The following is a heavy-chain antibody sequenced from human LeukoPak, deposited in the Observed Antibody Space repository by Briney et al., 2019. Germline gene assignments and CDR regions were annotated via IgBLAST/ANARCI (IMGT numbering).Heavy chain of an antibody. V-gene: IGHV3-21*01. CDR2: ISSSSSYI. Sequence: PGGSLRLSCAASGFTFSSYSMNWVRQAPGKGLEWVSSISSSSSYIYYADSVKGRFTISRDNAKNSLYLQMNSLRAEDTAVYYCARDRWYRFWSGSADYWGQGTLVTVSS. CDR1: GFTFSSYS. D-gene: IGHD3-3*01. J-gene: IGHJ4*02. CDR3: ARDRWYRFWSGSADY.